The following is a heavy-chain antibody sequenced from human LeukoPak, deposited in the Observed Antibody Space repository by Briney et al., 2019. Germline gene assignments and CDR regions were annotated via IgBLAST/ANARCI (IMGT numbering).Heavy chain of an antibody. Sequence: SETLSLTCTVSGGSISSSSYYWGWIRQPPGRGLEWIGSIYYSGSTYYNPSLKSRVTISVDTSKNQFSLKLSSVTAADTAVYYCAHRGPYYYDSSGYYGYWGQGTLVTVSS. V-gene: IGHV4-39*01. J-gene: IGHJ4*02. CDR3: AHRGPYYYDSSGYYGY. CDR2: IYYSGST. CDR1: GGSISSSSYY. D-gene: IGHD3-22*01.